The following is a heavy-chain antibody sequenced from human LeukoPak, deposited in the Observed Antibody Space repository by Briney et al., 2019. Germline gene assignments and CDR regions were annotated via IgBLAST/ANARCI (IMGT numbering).Heavy chain of an antibody. CDR2: IYRIGST. D-gene: IGHD1-26*01. CDR1: GFSVSSVYY. V-gene: IGHV4-38-2*02. CDR3: ARDQVAGSGSPDWFDP. J-gene: IGHJ5*02. Sequence: SETLSLTCTVSGFSVSSVYYWGWIRQPPGKGLEWIGSIYRIGSTYYNPSLKSRVTTSVDTSKNQFSLKLTSVTAADTAVYYCARDQVAGSGSPDWFDPWGQGTLVTVSS.